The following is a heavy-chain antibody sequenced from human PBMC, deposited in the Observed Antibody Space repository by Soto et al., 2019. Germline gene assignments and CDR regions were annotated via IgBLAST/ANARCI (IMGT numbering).Heavy chain of an antibody. CDR1: GGTFSSYT. V-gene: IGHV1-69*02. J-gene: IGHJ3*02. D-gene: IGHD2-15*01. CDR3: ASDCSGGSCYDAFDI. Sequence: ASVKVSCKASGGTFSSYTISWVRQAPGQGLEWMGRIIPILGIANYAQKFQGRVTITADKSTSTAYMELSSLRSEDTAVYYCASDCSGGSCYDAFDIWGQGTMVTVSS. CDR2: IIPILGIA.